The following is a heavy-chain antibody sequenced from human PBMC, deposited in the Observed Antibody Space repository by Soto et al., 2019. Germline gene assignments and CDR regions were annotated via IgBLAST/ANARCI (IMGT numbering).Heavy chain of an antibody. J-gene: IGHJ3*02. Sequence: QVQLQQWGAGLLKPSETLSLTCAVYGGSFSGYYWSWIRQPPGKGLEWIGEINHSGSTNYNPSLKSRVTISVDTSKNQFSLKLSSVTAADTAVYYCARGLKPYQRAFDIWGQGTMVTVSS. V-gene: IGHV4-34*01. CDR2: INHSGST. CDR1: GGSFSGYY. D-gene: IGHD2-2*01. CDR3: ARGLKPYQRAFDI.